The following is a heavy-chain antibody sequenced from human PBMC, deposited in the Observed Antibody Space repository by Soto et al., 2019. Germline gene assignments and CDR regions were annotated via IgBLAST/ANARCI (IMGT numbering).Heavy chain of an antibody. Sequence: ASETLSLTCTVSGGSISSSSYYWGWIRQPPGKGLEWIGSIYYSGSTYYNPSLKSRVTISVDTSKNQFSLKLSSVTAADMAVYYCARTAVTTYYYYYYMDVWGKGTTVTVSS. CDR3: ARTAVTTYYYYYYMDV. V-gene: IGHV4-39*01. J-gene: IGHJ6*03. CDR2: IYYSGST. CDR1: GGSISSSSYY. D-gene: IGHD4-4*01.